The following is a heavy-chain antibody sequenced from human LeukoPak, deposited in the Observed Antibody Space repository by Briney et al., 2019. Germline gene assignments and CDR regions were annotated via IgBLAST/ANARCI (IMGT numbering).Heavy chain of an antibody. CDR2: ISYDGSNK. J-gene: IGHJ5*02. CDR1: GFTFSSYA. CDR3: ARDFYSVTDSSDPRGYWFDP. V-gene: IGHV3-30-3*01. D-gene: IGHD6-19*01. Sequence: GRSLRLSCAASGFTFSSYAMHWVRQAPGKGLEWVAVISYDGSNKYYADSVKGRFTISRDNSKNTLYLQMNSLRAKDTAVYYCARDFYSVTDSSDPRGYWFDPWGQGTLVTVSS.